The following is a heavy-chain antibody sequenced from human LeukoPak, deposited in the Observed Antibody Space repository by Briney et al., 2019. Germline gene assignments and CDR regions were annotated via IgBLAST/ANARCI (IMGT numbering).Heavy chain of an antibody. CDR3: AKIYDFWSGPDY. CDR2: ISGSGGST. Sequence: ETLSLTCAVYGGSFSGYYWSWIRQPPGKGLEWVSAISGSGGSTYYADSVKGRFTISRDNSKNTLYLQMNSLRAEDTAVYYCAKIYDFWSGPDYWGQGTLVTVSS. J-gene: IGHJ4*02. CDR1: GGSFSGYY. D-gene: IGHD3-3*01. V-gene: IGHV3-23*01.